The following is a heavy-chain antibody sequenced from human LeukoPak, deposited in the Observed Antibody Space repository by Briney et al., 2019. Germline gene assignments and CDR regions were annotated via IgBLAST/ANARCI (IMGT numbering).Heavy chain of an antibody. Sequence: SETLSLTCAVYGGSFSGYYWSWIRQPPGNGLEWIGEINHRGSTNYNPSLKSRVTISVDTSKNQFSLKLSSVAAADTAVYYCARGKVTQFDYWGQGTLVTVSS. V-gene: IGHV4-34*01. J-gene: IGHJ4*02. CDR3: ARGKVTQFDY. D-gene: IGHD2-21*02. CDR2: INHRGST. CDR1: GGSFSGYY.